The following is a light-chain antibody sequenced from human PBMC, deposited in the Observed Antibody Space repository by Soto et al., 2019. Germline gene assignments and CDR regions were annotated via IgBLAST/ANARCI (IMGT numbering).Light chain of an antibody. CDR2: EVN. CDR3: CSYAGTRTYL. V-gene: IGLV2-23*02. CDR1: SSDVGSDNL. J-gene: IGLJ1*01. Sequence: QSVLTQPASVSGSPGQSITISCTGTSSDVGSDNLVSWYQHHPGKAPKLIIYEVNQRPSGVSNRFAGSKSGNTASLTICGLQAEDEADYFCCSYAGTRTYLFGTGTKVTV.